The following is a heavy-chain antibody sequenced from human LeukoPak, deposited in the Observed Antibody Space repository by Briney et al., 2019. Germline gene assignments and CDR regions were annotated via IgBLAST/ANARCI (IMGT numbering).Heavy chain of an antibody. CDR2: TYYRSNWFN. CDR3: AKNYGDSKWFDP. V-gene: IGHV6-1*01. CDR1: GDSVSSNSAA. J-gene: IGHJ5*02. D-gene: IGHD4-17*01. Sequence: SQTLSLTCAITGDSVSSNSAAWNGIRQSPSRGLEWLGSTYYRSNWFNDFALSVKSRITINPDTSKNQFSLQLNSVTPEDTAVYYCAKNYGDSKWFDPWGQGTLVTVSS.